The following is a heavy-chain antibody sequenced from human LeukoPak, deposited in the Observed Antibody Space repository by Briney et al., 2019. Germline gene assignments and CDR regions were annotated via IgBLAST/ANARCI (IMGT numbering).Heavy chain of an antibody. D-gene: IGHD4-11*01. J-gene: IGHJ5*02. V-gene: IGHV1-2*02. Sequence: GASVKVSCKASGYTFSDYYMHWVRQAPGQGPEWMGWINPNSAGTKYAQKFQGRVTMTWDTSINTAYMELSRLTSDDTAVYYCARHSKYANNWFDPWGQGTLVTVSA. CDR3: ARHSKYANNWFDP. CDR1: GYTFSDYY. CDR2: INPNSAGT.